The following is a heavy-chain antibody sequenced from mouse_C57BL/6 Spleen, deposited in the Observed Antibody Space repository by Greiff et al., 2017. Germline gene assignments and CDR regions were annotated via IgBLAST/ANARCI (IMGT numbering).Heavy chain of an antibody. CDR2: INPSNGGT. CDR3: ARSRVLTGDWYFDV. V-gene: IGHV1-53*01. J-gene: IGHJ1*03. Sequence: QVQLQQPGTELVKPGASVKLSCKASGYTFTSYWMHWVKQRPGQGLEWIGNINPSNGGTNYNEKFKSKATLTVDKSSSTAYMQLSSLTSEDSAVYYCARSRVLTGDWYFDVWGTGTTVTVSS. CDR1: GYTFTSYW. D-gene: IGHD4-1*01.